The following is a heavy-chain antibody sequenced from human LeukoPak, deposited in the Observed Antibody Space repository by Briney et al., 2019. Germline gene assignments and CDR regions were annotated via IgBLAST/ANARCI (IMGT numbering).Heavy chain of an antibody. CDR1: GGSISSRSYY. D-gene: IGHD3-22*01. CDR3: AIQFYDSSGYYFQH. V-gene: IGHV4-39*02. J-gene: IGHJ1*01. CDR2: IYSSGIT. Sequence: SETLSLTCTVSGGSISSRSYYWGWIRQPPGEGLEWIANIYSSGITYQNPSLKRRVTISVDTSKTHFSLKLSSLTAADTAVYYCAIQFYDSSGYYFQHWGQGTPVTVSS.